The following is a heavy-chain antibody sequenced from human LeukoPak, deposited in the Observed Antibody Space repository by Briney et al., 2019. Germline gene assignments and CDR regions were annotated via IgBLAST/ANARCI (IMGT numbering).Heavy chain of an antibody. J-gene: IGHJ4*02. CDR3: AREGGSGSYSSYFDY. D-gene: IGHD1-26*01. CDR1: GFTFSSNG. Sequence: PGRSLRLACAAAGFTFSSNGMDWVRQDAGKGLEWVAVISYDGRNKYYADSVKGRFTISRDNSKNTLYLQMNSLRAEDTAVYYCAREGGSGSYSSYFDYWGQGTLVTVSS. CDR2: ISYDGRNK. V-gene: IGHV3-30*04.